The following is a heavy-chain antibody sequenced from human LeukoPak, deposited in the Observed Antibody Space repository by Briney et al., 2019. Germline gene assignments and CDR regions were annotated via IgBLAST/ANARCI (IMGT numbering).Heavy chain of an antibody. J-gene: IGHJ2*01. CDR3: ARGGDLRASWFDL. CDR2: VKQDVGEK. V-gene: IGHV3-7*01. D-gene: IGHD4-17*01. Sequence: GGSLRLSCAASGFTFSSHWMSWVRQAPGKGLEWVASVKQDVGEKYYVDSVKGRFTISRDNAKNSLSLHMNSLRAGDTAVYYCARGGDLRASWFDLWGRGNLVSVSS. CDR1: GFTFSSHW.